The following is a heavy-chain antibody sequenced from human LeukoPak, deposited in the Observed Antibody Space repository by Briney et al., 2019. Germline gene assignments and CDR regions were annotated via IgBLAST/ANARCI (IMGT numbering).Heavy chain of an antibody. CDR1: GFTFSSYW. D-gene: IGHD3-10*01. J-gene: IGHJ6*04. V-gene: IGHV3-7*03. Sequence: GGSLRLSCAASGFTFSSYWMSWVRQAPGKGLEWVANIKQDGSEKYYVDSVKGRFTISRDNAKNSLYLQMNSLRAEDTAVYDCARDQAWFGDGAYYYYYGMDVWGKGTTVTVSS. CDR2: IKQDGSEK. CDR3: ARDQAWFGDGAYYYYYGMDV.